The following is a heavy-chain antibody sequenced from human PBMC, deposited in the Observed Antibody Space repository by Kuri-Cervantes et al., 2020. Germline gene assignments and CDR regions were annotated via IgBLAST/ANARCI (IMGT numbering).Heavy chain of an antibody. D-gene: IGHD1-26*01. CDR2: ISWNSGRI. J-gene: IGHJ4*02. Sequence: SLKISCVASGFTFDDYAMHWVRQTPGKGLEWVSGISWNSGRIAYVDSVKGRFTISRDNAKNSLYLQMNSLRAEDTAVYYCARDERIVGVTGDYWGQGTLVTVSS. CDR3: ARDERIVGVTGDY. CDR1: GFTFDDYA. V-gene: IGHV3-9*01.